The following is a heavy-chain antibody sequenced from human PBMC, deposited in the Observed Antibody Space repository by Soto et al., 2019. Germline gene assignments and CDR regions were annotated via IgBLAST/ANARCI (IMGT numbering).Heavy chain of an antibody. CDR3: ARHGLAYVWENGAFDY. D-gene: IGHD3-16*01. Sequence: PSETLSLICTVSGGSISSSSYYWAWIRQPPGKGLEWIGSIYYSGSTYYNPSLKSRVTISVDTSKNQFSLKLSSVTAADTAVYCCARHGLAYVWENGAFDYWGQGTLVTVSS. J-gene: IGHJ4*02. CDR1: GGSISSSSYY. CDR2: IYYSGST. V-gene: IGHV4-39*01.